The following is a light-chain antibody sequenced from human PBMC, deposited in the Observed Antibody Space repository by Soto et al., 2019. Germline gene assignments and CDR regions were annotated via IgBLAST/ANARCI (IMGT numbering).Light chain of an antibody. Sequence: DIQMTQSPSSLSASVGDRVTITCRAGQDINIYLAWYQQKPGKVPKLLISAASTLHSGVPSRFSGSGSGTDFTLTISSLQPEDVATYYWQKYDGAPLTFGGGTKVEIK. J-gene: IGKJ4*01. V-gene: IGKV1-27*01. CDR1: QDINIY. CDR3: QKYDGAPLT. CDR2: AAS.